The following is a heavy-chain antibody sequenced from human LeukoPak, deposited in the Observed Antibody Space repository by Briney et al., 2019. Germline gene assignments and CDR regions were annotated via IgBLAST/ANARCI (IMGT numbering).Heavy chain of an antibody. J-gene: IGHJ4*02. V-gene: IGHV3-30*02. CDR3: ARDTYSSSSTIDY. CDR2: IRYDGSNK. CDR1: GFTFSSYG. D-gene: IGHD6-6*01. Sequence: GGSLRLSCAASGFTFSSYGMHWVRQAPGKGLEWVAFIRYDGSNKYYADSVKGRFTISRDNSKNTLYLQMNSLRAEDTAVYYCARDTYSSSSTIDYWGQGTLVTVSS.